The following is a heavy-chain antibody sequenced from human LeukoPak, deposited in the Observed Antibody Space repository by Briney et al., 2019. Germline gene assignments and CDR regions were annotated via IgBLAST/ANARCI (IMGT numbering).Heavy chain of an antibody. Sequence: TSETLSLTCSVSGGSIRSSSYYWNWIRQPPGKGLEWVGSIYYSGTTYYNSSLKSRVTISEDTSKNRFSLMLTSVTAADTAVYYCARQVSDYFYYYIDVWGEGTTVIVSS. CDR1: GGSIRSSSYY. CDR2: IYYSGTT. CDR3: ARQVSDYFYYYIDV. J-gene: IGHJ6*03. V-gene: IGHV4-39*01.